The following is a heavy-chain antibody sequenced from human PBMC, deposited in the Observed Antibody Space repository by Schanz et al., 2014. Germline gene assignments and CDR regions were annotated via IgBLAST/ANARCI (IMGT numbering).Heavy chain of an antibody. CDR1: GFTFSTYA. Sequence: DVQLLESGGGLVQPGGSLRLSCAASGFTFSTYAMSWVRQAPGKGLEWVSAISGSGGSTYYADSVKGRFTISRDNSKNTLSLQMNSLRAEDTAVYFCAKAPSHGGYDYYFDYWGQGTLVTVSS. D-gene: IGHD5-12*01. V-gene: IGHV3-23*01. CDR2: ISGSGGST. J-gene: IGHJ4*02. CDR3: AKAPSHGGYDYYFDY.